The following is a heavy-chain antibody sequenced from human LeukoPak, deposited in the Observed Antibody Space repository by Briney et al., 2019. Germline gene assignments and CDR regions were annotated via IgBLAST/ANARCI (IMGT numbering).Heavy chain of an antibody. Sequence: GGSLRLSCAASAFTFSSYAMNLVRPAPGKGLEWVSTISGSGGGTYYADSVKGRFTISRDNPKNTLYLQMNSLRAEDTAVYYCAKDSAGVPAAPYGMDVWGQGTTVTVSS. CDR1: AFTFSSYA. CDR2: ISGSGGGT. J-gene: IGHJ6*02. V-gene: IGHV3-23*01. CDR3: AKDSAGVPAAPYGMDV. D-gene: IGHD2-2*01.